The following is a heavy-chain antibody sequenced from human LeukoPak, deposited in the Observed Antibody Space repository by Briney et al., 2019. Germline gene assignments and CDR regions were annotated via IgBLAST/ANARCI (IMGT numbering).Heavy chain of an antibody. CDR3: ARVRGYSGYVLGYWLDP. V-gene: IGHV3-48*03. CDR1: GFTFSSYD. J-gene: IGHJ5*02. CDR2: FSSGGYTI. Sequence: GGSLRLSCAASGFTFSSYDMNWVRQAPGKGLEWVSSFSSGGYTIYYADSVKGRFTISRDNAKNSLFLQMNSLRAEDTAVYYCARVRGYSGYVLGYWLDPWGQGTLVTVSS. D-gene: IGHD5-12*01.